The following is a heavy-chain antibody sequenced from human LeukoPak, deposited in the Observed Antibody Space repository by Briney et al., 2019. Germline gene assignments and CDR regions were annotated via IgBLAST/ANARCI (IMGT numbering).Heavy chain of an antibody. V-gene: IGHV4-34*01. D-gene: IGHD2-8*02. CDR3: ARGRWFGGVVGFDY. CDR2: INHSGST. Sequence: SETLSLTCAVYGGSFSGYYWGWIRQPPGKGLEWIGEINHSGSTNYNPSLKSRVTISVDTSKNQFSLKLSSVTAADTAVYYCARGRWFGGVVGFDYWRQGTMVTVSS. CDR1: GGSFSGYY. J-gene: IGHJ4*02.